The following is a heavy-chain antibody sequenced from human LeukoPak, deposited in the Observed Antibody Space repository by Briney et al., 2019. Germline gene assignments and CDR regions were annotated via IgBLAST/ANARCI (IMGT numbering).Heavy chain of an antibody. V-gene: IGHV3-74*01. CDR2: INSDGSST. Sequence: PGGSLRLSCAASGFTFSSYWMHWVRQAPGKGLVWVSRINSDGSSTSYADSVKGRFTISRDNAKNTLYLQMNSLRAEDTAVYYCASVAALWFGEFGAFDIWGQGTMVTVSS. D-gene: IGHD3-10*01. J-gene: IGHJ3*02. CDR3: ASVAALWFGEFGAFDI. CDR1: GFTFSSYW.